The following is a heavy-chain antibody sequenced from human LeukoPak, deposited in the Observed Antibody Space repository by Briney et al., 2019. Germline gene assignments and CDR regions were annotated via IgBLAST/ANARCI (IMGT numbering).Heavy chain of an antibody. V-gene: IGHV4-39*07. CDR3: AREFVGSGRYYNY. CDR1: GGSISTSNYY. J-gene: IGHJ4*02. CDR2: IYHSGST. Sequence: PSETLSLTCTVSGGSISTSNYYWGWIRQPPGKGLEWIGSIYHSGSTYYNPSLKSRATISVDTSKNQFSLKLSSVTAADTAVYYCAREFVGSGRYYNYWGQGTLVTVSS. D-gene: IGHD3-10*01.